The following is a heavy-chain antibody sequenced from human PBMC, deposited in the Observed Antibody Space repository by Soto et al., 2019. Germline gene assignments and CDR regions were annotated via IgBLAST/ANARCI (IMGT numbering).Heavy chain of an antibody. Sequence: AXVKVSCKASGYTFTSYYMHWVRQAPGQGLEWMGIINPSGGSTSYAQKFQGRVTMTRDTSTSTVYMELSSLRSEDTAGYYCIVVVTAIFDYWGQGTLVTVSS. CDR3: IVVVTAIFDY. CDR2: INPSGGST. J-gene: IGHJ4*02. D-gene: IGHD2-21*02. CDR1: GYTFTSYY. V-gene: IGHV1-46*01.